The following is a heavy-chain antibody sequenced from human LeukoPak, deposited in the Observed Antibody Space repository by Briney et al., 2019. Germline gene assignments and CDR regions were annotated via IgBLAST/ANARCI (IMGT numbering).Heavy chain of an antibody. CDR2: ISSSSSYI. J-gene: IGHJ4*02. Sequence: GGSLRLSCAASGFTFSSYSMNWVRRAPGKGLEWVSSISSSSSYIYYADSVKGRFTISRDNAKNSLYLQMNSLRAEDTAVYYCARAAPNYGGNSWFDYWGQGTLVTVSS. V-gene: IGHV3-21*01. CDR3: ARAAPNYGGNSWFDY. CDR1: GFTFSSYS. D-gene: IGHD4-23*01.